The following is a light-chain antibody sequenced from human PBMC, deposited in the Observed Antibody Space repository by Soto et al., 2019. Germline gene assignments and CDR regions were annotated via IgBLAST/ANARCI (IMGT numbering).Light chain of an antibody. CDR2: EVT. V-gene: IGLV2-14*03. CDR3: TSWTTNNIPYV. J-gene: IGLJ1*01. Sequence: QSVLTQPASVSGSPGQSISLSCTGSSXDIGGYNYVSWYQQHPGEAPKLLIFEVTHRPSGVSDRFSGSKSGSTASLTISGLQTDDEADYYCTSWTTNNIPYVFGTGTKVTVL. CDR1: SXDIGGYNY.